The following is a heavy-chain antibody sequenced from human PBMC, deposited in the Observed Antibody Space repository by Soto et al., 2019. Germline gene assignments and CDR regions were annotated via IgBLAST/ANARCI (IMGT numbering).Heavy chain of an antibody. CDR1: GFTFDDFA. V-gene: IGHV3-9*01. Sequence: GGSLRLSCAASGFTFDDFAMHWVRQAPGKGLEWVSGVDWNSGSTAYADSVKGRFTISRDNARNSLYLQMNSLRAEDTALYYCVKGRGSYEVKFGMDVWGQGTTVTVSS. CDR3: VKGRGSYEVKFGMDV. J-gene: IGHJ6*02. CDR2: VDWNSGST. D-gene: IGHD6-25*01.